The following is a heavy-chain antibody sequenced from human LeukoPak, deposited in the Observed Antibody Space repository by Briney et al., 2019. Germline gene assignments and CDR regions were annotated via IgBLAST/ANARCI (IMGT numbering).Heavy chain of an antibody. V-gene: IGHV4-59*08. CDR2: IYYSGST. J-gene: IGHJ4*02. CDR3: ARAVSGRFDY. Sequence: KSSETLSLTCTVYGGSMSPYHWGWIRQPQGKGLEWTGYIYYSGSTNYNPSLKSRVTISVDTSKNQFSLKLSSVTAADTAIYYCARAVSGRFDYWGQGTLVTVSS. CDR1: GGSMSPYH. D-gene: IGHD6-19*01.